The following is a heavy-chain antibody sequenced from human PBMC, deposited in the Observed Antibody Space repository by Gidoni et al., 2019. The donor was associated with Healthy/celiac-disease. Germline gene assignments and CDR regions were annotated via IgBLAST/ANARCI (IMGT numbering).Heavy chain of an antibody. V-gene: IGHV3-23*01. CDR3: AKNAVATIKTDAFDI. CDR1: GFTCSSYA. D-gene: IGHD5-12*01. J-gene: IGHJ3*02. CDR2: ISGSGGST. Sequence: EGQLLESGGGLVQPGGSLRLSGAASGFTCSSYAMSWVRQAPGKGLEWVSAISGSGGSTSYADSVKGRFTISRDNSKNTLYLQMNSLRAEDTAVYYCAKNAVATIKTDAFDIWGQGTMVTVSS.